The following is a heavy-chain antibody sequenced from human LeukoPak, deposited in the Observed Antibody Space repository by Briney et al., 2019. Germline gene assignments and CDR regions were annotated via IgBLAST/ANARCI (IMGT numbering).Heavy chain of an antibody. Sequence: PSETLSLTCTVSGGSISSGDYYWSWIRQPPGKGLEWIGYIYYSGSTYYNPSLKSRVTISVDTSKNQFSLKLSSVTAAGTAVYYCARERIVVHTSPPYGMDVWGKGTTVTVSS. CDR2: IYYSGST. D-gene: IGHD2-2*01. CDR1: GGSISSGDYY. J-gene: IGHJ6*04. CDR3: ARERIVVHTSPPYGMDV. V-gene: IGHV4-30-4*01.